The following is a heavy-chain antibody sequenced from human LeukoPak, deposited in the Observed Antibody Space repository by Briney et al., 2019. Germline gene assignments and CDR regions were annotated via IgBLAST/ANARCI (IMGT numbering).Heavy chain of an antibody. D-gene: IGHD6-13*01. V-gene: IGHV1-2*02. CDR2: ISPNSGGT. Sequence: ASVKVSCKASGDTFTSYDINWVRQAPGQGLEWMGWISPNSGGTNYAQRFQGRVTMTRDTSISTAYMELSRLRSDDTAVYYCARGHSSSWDDYYYYYYMDVWGKGTTVTVSS. CDR3: ARGHSSSWDDYYYYYYMDV. J-gene: IGHJ6*03. CDR1: GDTFTSYD.